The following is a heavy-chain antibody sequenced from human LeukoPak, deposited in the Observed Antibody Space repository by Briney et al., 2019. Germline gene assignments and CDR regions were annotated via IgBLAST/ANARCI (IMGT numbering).Heavy chain of an antibody. Sequence: SETLSLTGTVSGGSTSSSSYYWGWIRQPPGKGLEWIGSIYYSGSTYYNPSLKSRVTISVDTSKNQFSLKLSSVTAADTAVYYCARATGGNYDAFDIWGQGTMVTVSS. CDR1: GGSTSSSSYY. CDR2: IYYSGST. J-gene: IGHJ3*02. CDR3: ARATGGNYDAFDI. V-gene: IGHV4-39*07. D-gene: IGHD1-1*01.